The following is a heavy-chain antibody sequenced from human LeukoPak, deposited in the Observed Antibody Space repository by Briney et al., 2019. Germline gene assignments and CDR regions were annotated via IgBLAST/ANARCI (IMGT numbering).Heavy chain of an antibody. CDR3: ARGQVTAVTGLAAFDI. J-gene: IGHJ3*02. CDR2: VNQHISEM. Sequence: GGSLRLSCAASGFTFSSYWMSWVRQAPGKGLEWVANVNQHISEMYYVDSVKGRFTISRDNAKNSLFLQMNSLRAEDTAVYYCARGQVTAVTGLAAFDIWGQGTMVIVSS. CDR1: GFTFSSYW. D-gene: IGHD4-17*01. V-gene: IGHV3-7*04.